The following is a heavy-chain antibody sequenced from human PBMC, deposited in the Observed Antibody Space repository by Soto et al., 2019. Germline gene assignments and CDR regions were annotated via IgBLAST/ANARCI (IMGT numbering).Heavy chain of an antibody. V-gene: IGHV3-7*05. J-gene: IGHJ6*02. CDR1: GFTFSSYW. CDR3: ARDSTLAPGMYYYYGMDV. Sequence: EVQLVESGGGLVQPGGSLRLSCAASGFTFSSYWMSWVRQAPGKGLEWVANIKQDGSEKYYVDSVKGRFTISRDNAKNSLYLQMNSLRAEDTALYYCARDSTLAPGMYYYYGMDVWGQGTTVTVSS. CDR2: IKQDGSEK.